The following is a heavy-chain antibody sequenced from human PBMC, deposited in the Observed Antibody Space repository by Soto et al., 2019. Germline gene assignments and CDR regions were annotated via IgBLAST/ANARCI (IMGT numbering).Heavy chain of an antibody. CDR1: GGSVTSDEDY. V-gene: IGHV4-30-4*01. J-gene: IGHJ4*02. D-gene: IGHD5-18*01. CDR3: ATESGSTYGYFDH. Sequence: SETLSLTCTVSGGSVTSDEDYWTWIRQSPGKGLEWIGYISNSGSTGYNPSLKTRLSMSVDRSKNQFTLRLTSVTAADTAVYFCATESGSTYGYFDHWGQGTQVTVPQ. CDR2: ISNSGST.